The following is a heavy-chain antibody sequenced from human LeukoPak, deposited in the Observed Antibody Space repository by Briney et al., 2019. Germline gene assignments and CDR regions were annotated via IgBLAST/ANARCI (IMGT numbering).Heavy chain of an antibody. CDR2: IKQDGSEK. CDR3: ARDWAGGYEDY. V-gene: IGHV3-7*01. D-gene: IGHD3-16*01. J-gene: IGHJ4*02. CDR1: GFTVSSNY. Sequence: GGSLRLSCAASGFTVSSNYMSWVRQAPGKGLEWVANIKQDGSEKYYVDSVKGRFTISRDNAKNSLYLQMNSLRAEDTAVYYCARDWAGGYEDYWGQGTLVTVSS.